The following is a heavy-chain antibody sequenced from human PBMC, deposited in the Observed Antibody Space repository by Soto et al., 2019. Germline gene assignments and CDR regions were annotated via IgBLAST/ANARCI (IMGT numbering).Heavy chain of an antibody. CDR2: ISSSSSYT. CDR1: GFTFSDYY. V-gene: IGHV3-11*05. J-gene: IGHJ1*01. D-gene: IGHD3-22*01. CDR3: ARARRTESHYDSSGYTAEYFQY. Sequence: QVQLVESGGGLVKPGGSLRLSCAASGFTFSDYYMSWIRQAPGKGLEWVAYISSSSSYTNYADSVKGRFTISRDNAKNSLYLERNSLGVEDTAVYYCARARRTESHYDSSGYTAEYFQYWGQGTLVTVSS.